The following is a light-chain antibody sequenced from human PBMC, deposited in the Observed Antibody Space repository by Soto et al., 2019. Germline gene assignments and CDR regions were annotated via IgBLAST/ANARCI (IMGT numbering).Light chain of an antibody. CDR3: SSYAGSLTMV. CDR1: SSDVGGYNA. Sequence: QCALTQPRSVSGSPRQSVTISCTGTSSDVGGYNAVSWYQQYPGKAPQLMIYDVTKRPSGVPDRFSGSKSGNTASLTISGLQAEDEADYYCSSYAGSLTMVFGGGTKLTVL. V-gene: IGLV2-11*01. CDR2: DVT. J-gene: IGLJ3*02.